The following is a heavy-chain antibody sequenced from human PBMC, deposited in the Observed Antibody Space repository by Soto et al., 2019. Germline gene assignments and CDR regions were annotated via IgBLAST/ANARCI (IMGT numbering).Heavy chain of an antibody. D-gene: IGHD1-26*01. CDR3: AHSLWELPARRSFDY. CDR2: IYWNDDK. Sequence: QITLKESGPMLVKPTQTLTLTCTFSGFSLSTSGVGVGWIRQPPGKALEWLALIYWNDDKRYSPSLKSRLTITKDTSKNQVVLTMTNMDPVDTATYYCAHSLWELPARRSFDYWGQGTLVTVSS. J-gene: IGHJ4*02. CDR1: GFSLSTSGVG. V-gene: IGHV2-5*01.